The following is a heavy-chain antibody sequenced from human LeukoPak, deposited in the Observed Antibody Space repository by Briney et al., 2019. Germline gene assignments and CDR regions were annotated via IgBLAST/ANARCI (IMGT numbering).Heavy chain of an antibody. CDR2: IKQDGSEK. V-gene: IGHV3-7*01. CDR3: VTYYDFWSGYYPCFDY. D-gene: IGHD3-3*01. Sequence: PGGSLRLSCAASGFTFSSYWMSWVRQAPGKGLEWVANIKQDGSEKYYVDSVKGRFTISRDNAKNSLYLQMNSLRAEDTAVYYCVTYYDFWSGYYPCFDYWGQGTLVTVSS. CDR1: GFTFSSYW. J-gene: IGHJ4*02.